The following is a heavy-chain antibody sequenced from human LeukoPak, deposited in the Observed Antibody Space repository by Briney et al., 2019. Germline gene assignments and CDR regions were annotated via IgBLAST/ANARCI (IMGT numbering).Heavy chain of an antibody. V-gene: IGHV5-51*01. CDR1: GYSFTSYW. D-gene: IGHD6-19*01. J-gene: IGHJ3*02. CDR2: IYPGDSDT. Sequence: PGESLKISFQGSGYSFTSYWIGWVRQMPWKGLGWNGIIYPGDSDTRYSPSFQGQVTISADKSISTAYLQWSSLKASDTAMYYCASGSGWYRAFDIWGQGTMVTVSS. CDR3: ASGSGWYRAFDI.